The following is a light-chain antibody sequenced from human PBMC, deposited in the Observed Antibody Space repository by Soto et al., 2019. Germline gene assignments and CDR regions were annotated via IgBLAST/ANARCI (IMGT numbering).Light chain of an antibody. CDR3: QQYNNWPRT. V-gene: IGKV3-15*01. CDR2: GPS. Sequence: EIVLTQSPVTLSLSPGERATLSCRASQSVSNNYLAWYQQKPGQAPRLLIYGPSTRATGIPARFSGSGSGTEFTLTISSLQSEDFALYYCQQYNNWPRTFGQGTKVDIK. J-gene: IGKJ1*01. CDR1: QSVSNN.